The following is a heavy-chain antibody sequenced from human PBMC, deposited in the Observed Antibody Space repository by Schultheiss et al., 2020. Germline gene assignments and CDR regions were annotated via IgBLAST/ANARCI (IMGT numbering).Heavy chain of an antibody. CDR1: GYTFTSYA. CDR3: ATSYGDYAYYFDY. D-gene: IGHD4-17*01. V-gene: IGHV1-2*02. Sequence: ASVKVSCKASGYTFTSYAMHWVRQAPGQGLEWMGWINPNSGGTNYAQKLQGRVTMTEDTSTDTAYMELSSLRSEDTAVYYCATSYGDYAYYFDYWGQGTLVTVSS. CDR2: INPNSGGT. J-gene: IGHJ4*02.